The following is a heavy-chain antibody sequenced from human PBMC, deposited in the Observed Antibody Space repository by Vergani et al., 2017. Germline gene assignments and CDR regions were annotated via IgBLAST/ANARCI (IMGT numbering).Heavy chain of an antibody. D-gene: IGHD2-2*01. Sequence: QVQLQQSGPGLVKPSQTLSLTCAISGDSVSSNSAAWNWIRQSPSRGLEWLGRTYYRSKWYNDYAVSVKSRRTINPGTSKNQFSLQLNSVTPEDTAVYYCAREGDHSVGVPGAIRPWEANWVDPWGQGTLVTVSS. J-gene: IGHJ5*02. V-gene: IGHV6-1*01. CDR3: AREGDHSVGVPGAIRPWEANWVDP. CDR1: GDSVSSNSAA. CDR2: TYYRSKWYN.